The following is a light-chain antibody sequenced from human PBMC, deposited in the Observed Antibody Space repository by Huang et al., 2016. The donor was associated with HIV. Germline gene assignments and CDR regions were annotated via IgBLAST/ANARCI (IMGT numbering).Light chain of an antibody. Sequence: EIVLTQSPATRSLSPGARATLACRASQSVHSYLAWYQQKPGQAPRLLIYDASNRATGIPARFSGSGSGTDFTLTISNLQSEDFAVYYCQQRSAWPLTFGGGTKVEI. V-gene: IGKV3-11*01. J-gene: IGKJ4*01. CDR3: QQRSAWPLT. CDR1: QSVHSY. CDR2: DAS.